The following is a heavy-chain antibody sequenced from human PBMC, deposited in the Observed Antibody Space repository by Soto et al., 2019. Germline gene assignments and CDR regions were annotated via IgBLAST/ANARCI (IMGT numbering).Heavy chain of an antibody. J-gene: IGHJ5*02. CDR1: GGCVSTGNYY. CDR3: ARPQTGKSNGSQFDP. Sequence: KPSETLSLTCTLFGGCVSTGNYYWGCIRQPPGKGLEWIVNILYSGSTYYNPSLKSRVTISVDTSKNQVSLRLTSVTAADTAVYYCARPQTGKSNGSQFDPWGHGTLVTVSS. D-gene: IGHD6-19*01. V-gene: IGHV4-39*01. CDR2: ILYSGST.